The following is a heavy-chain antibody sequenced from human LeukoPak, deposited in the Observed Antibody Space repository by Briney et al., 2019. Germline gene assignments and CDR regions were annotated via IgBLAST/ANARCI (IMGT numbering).Heavy chain of an antibody. Sequence: SETLSLTCAVSGDSLSSHYWTWIRQSPGTGLEWIGYISHIGRTNYNPSFKSRVTISIDTSKNQFSLKLRSVTAADTAVYYCARDLVTVTKGFDIWGQGTMVSVSS. CDR3: ARDLVTVTKGFDI. V-gene: IGHV4-59*11. D-gene: IGHD4-17*01. J-gene: IGHJ3*02. CDR2: ISHIGRT. CDR1: GDSLSSHY.